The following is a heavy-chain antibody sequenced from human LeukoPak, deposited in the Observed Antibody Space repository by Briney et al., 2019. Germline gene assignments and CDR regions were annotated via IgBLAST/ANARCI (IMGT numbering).Heavy chain of an antibody. D-gene: IGHD2-2*01. CDR1: GGTFSSYA. CDR3: ARGRVPAAMLAYYFYYMDV. V-gene: IGHV1-69*13. J-gene: IGHJ6*03. CDR2: IVPIFGTA. Sequence: SVKVSCKASGGTFSSYAISWVRQAPGQGLEWMGGIVPIFGTANYAQKFQGRVTITADESTSTAYMELSSLRSEDTAVYYCARGRVPAAMLAYYFYYMDVWGKGTTVTVSS.